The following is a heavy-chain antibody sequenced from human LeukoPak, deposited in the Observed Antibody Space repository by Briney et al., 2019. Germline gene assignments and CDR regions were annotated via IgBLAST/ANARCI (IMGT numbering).Heavy chain of an antibody. V-gene: IGHV1-46*01. J-gene: IGHJ4*02. Sequence: ASVKVSCKASGYIFTSNYIHWVRQAPGQGLEWMGMIYPRDGSTSYAQRFQDRVTVTRDTSTSTVHMELSGLRSENTAVYYCARDQEGFDYWGQGTQVTVSS. CDR2: IYPRDGST. CDR1: GYIFTSNY. CDR3: ARDQEGFDY.